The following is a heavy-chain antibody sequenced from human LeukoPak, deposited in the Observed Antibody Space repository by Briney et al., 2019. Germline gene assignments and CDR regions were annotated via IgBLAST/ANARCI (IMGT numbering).Heavy chain of an antibody. Sequence: PGGSLRLSCAVSGFTFSSYRKKWGRQAPGKGVEWVSSVSNSGDYIHYEDSVKGRFTISRDNSKNSLYLQMNSLRAEDTAVYYCARALIGYYFDYWGQGTLVTVSS. J-gene: IGHJ4*02. CDR2: VSNSGDYI. CDR3: ARALIGYYFDY. CDR1: GFTFSSYR. V-gene: IGHV3-21*06. D-gene: IGHD2-8*01.